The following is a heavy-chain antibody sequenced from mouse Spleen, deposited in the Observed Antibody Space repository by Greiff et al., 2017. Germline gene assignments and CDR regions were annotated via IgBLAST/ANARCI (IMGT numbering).Heavy chain of an antibody. Sequence: VQLQQSDAELVKPGASVKISCKVSGYTFTDHTIHWMKQRPEQGLEWIGYIYPRDGSTKYNEKFKGKATLTADKSSSTAYMQLNSLTSEDSAVYFCARWNWDYYDGSYAMDYWGQGTSVTVSS. D-gene: IGHD1-1*01. V-gene: IGHV1-78*01. J-gene: IGHJ4*01. CDR1: GYTFTDHT. CDR3: ARWNWDYYDGSYAMDY. CDR2: IYPRDGST.